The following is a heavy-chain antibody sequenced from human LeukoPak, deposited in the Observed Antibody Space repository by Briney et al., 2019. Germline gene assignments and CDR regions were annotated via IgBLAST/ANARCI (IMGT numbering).Heavy chain of an antibody. V-gene: IGHV3-7*03. CDR3: ARGRGGSGNYYFDY. Sequence: PGGSLRLSCAASGFTFSSYWMTWVRQAPGKGLEWVANIKQDGSEKYYVDSVKGRFTISRDNSKNTVFLQLSSLSAEDTAVYYCARGRGGSGNYYFDYWGQGTLVIASS. J-gene: IGHJ4*02. CDR1: GFTFSSYW. D-gene: IGHD3-10*01. CDR2: IKQDGSEK.